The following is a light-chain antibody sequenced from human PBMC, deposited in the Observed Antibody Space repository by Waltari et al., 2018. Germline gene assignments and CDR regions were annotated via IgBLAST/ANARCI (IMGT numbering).Light chain of an antibody. J-gene: IGKJ4*01. Sequence: EIVLTQSPGSLSLSPGESVTLSCRASQNIHSFLAWFQQKPGQAPRLLIFAASTRATGVPPRFSGSWSGTDFTLTISSLAPEDFATYYCQQRHAWPITFGGGTKLEIK. CDR1: QNIHSF. V-gene: IGKV3-11*01. CDR2: AAS. CDR3: QQRHAWPIT.